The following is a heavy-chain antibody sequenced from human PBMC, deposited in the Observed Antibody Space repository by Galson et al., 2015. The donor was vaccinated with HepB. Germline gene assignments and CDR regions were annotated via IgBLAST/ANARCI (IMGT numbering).Heavy chain of an antibody. CDR3: ARQGYSSSWYNKLFDY. CDR1: GGSISSSSYY. V-gene: IGHV4-39*01. D-gene: IGHD6-13*01. CDR2: IYYSGST. J-gene: IGHJ4*02. Sequence: SETLSLTCTVSGGSISSSSYYWGWIRQPPGKGLEWIGSIYYSGSTYYNPSLKSRVTISVDTSKNQFSLKLSSVTAADTAVYYCARQGYSSSWYNKLFDYWGQGTLVTVSS.